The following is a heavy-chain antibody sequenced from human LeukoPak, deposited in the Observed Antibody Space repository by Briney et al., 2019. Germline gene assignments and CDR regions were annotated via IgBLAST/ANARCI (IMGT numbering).Heavy chain of an antibody. CDR1: GFTFSSYA. D-gene: IGHD3-10*01. Sequence: GGSLRLSCAASGFTFSSYAMSWVRQAPGKGLEWVANIKQDGSEKYYVDSVKGRFTISRDNAKNSLYLQMNSLRAEDTAVYYCARPTGSGSFDAFDIWGQGTMVTVSS. V-gene: IGHV3-7*01. CDR3: ARPTGSGSFDAFDI. J-gene: IGHJ3*02. CDR2: IKQDGSEK.